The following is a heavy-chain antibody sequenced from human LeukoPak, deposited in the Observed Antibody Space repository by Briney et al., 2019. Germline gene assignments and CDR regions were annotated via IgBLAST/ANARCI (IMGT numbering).Heavy chain of an antibody. J-gene: IGHJ4*02. D-gene: IGHD3-16*02. CDR1: GYTFTGYY. CDR2: INPNSGGT. CDR3: ARDLMYYDYVWGSYRYFDY. V-gene: IGHV1-2*02. Sequence: GASVKVSCKASGYTFTGYYMHWVRQAPGQGLEWMGWINPNSGGTNYAQKFQGRVTMTRDTSISTAYIELSRLRSDDTAVYYCARDLMYYDYVWGSYRYFDYWGQGTLVTVSS.